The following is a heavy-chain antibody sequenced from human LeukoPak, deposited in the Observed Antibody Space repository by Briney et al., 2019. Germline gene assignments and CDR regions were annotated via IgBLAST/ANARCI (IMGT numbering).Heavy chain of an antibody. Sequence: GGSLRLSCAASGFTFDDYAMHWVRQAPGKGLEWVSGISWNSGSIGYADSVKGRFTISRDNAKNSLYLQMNSLRAEDMALYYCAKDIGAVAGYAFDIWGQGTMVAVSS. CDR3: AKDIGAVAGYAFDI. J-gene: IGHJ3*02. CDR1: GFTFDDYA. D-gene: IGHD6-19*01. CDR2: ISWNSGSI. V-gene: IGHV3-9*03.